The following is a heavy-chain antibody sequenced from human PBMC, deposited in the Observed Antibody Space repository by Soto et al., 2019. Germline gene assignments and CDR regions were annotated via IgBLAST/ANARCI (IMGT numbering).Heavy chain of an antibody. Sequence: PGGSLRLSCAASGFTFSSYSMNWVRQAPGKGLDWVSYISSSSSTIYYADSVKGRFTITKDTAKNQVVLTMTNVHPEDTATYFCAHSGPIATVAFDYWGQGILVTVSS. V-gene: IGHV3-48*04. CDR3: AHSGPIATVAFDY. D-gene: IGHD6-13*01. CDR1: GFTFSSYS. CDR2: ISSSSSTI. J-gene: IGHJ4*02.